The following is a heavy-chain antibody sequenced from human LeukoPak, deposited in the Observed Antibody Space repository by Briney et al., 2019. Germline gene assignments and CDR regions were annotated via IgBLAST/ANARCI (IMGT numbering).Heavy chain of an antibody. CDR2: NRDAVNSK. Sequence: PGGSLRLSCAASGFTFSSYGMHWVRQPPGKGLEWVALNRDAVNSKDYADSVKGRFTISRDNSKNTVYLQMNSLRGEDTAVYYCTRGYYYYMDVWGKGTTVTIPS. J-gene: IGHJ6*03. CDR3: TRGYYYYMDV. CDR1: GFTFSSYG. V-gene: IGHV3-30*02.